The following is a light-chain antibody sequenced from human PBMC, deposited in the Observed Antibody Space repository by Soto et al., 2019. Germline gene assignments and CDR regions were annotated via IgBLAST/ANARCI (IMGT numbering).Light chain of an antibody. CDR3: GTWDSSLTHVV. Sequence: QSALTQPPSVSAAPGQKVTISCSGSSSNIGNNYVSWYQQLPGTAPKLLIYENNKRPSGIPDRFSGSKSGTSATLGITGLQTGDEADYYCGTWDSSLTHVVFGGGTKPTVL. V-gene: IGLV1-51*02. J-gene: IGLJ2*01. CDR1: SSNIGNNY. CDR2: ENN.